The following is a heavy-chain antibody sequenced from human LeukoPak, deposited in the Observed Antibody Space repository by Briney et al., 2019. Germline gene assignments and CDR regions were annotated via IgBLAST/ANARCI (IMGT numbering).Heavy chain of an antibody. Sequence: SETLSLTCAVYGGSFSGYYWSWIRQPPGKGLEWIGEINHSGSTNYNPSLKSRVTISVDTSKNQSSLKLSSVTAADTAVYHCARVRDIVVVPAAMRSLIDYWGQGTLVTVSS. V-gene: IGHV4-34*01. D-gene: IGHD2-2*01. J-gene: IGHJ4*02. CDR3: ARVRDIVVVPAAMRSLIDY. CDR1: GGSFSGYY. CDR2: INHSGST.